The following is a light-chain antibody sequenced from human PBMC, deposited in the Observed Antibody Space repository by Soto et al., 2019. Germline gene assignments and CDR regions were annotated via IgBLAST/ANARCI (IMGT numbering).Light chain of an antibody. CDR2: DNI. V-gene: IGLV1-44*01. J-gene: IGLJ3*02. CDR3: AAWDDSLNAWV. Sequence: QSVLTQPPSASGTPGQRVTISCSGSSSNIGSNPVNWYQQLPGTAPKLTIYDNIDRPSGVPDRFSGSKSGTAASLAISGLQPEDEADYYWAAWDDSLNAWVLGGGTKLTVL. CDR1: SSNIGSNP.